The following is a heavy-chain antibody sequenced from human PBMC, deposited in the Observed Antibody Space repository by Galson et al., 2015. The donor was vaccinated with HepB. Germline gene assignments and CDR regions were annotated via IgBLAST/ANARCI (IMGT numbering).Heavy chain of an antibody. J-gene: IGHJ4*02. Sequence: SLRLSCAASGFTFSSYAMHWVRQAPGKGLEWVAVISYDGSNKYYADSVKGRFTISRDNSKNTLYLQMNSLRAEDTAVYYCARGWFGDQGFDYWGQRTLVTVSS. CDR1: GFTFSSYA. V-gene: IGHV3-30-3*01. CDR2: ISYDGSNK. D-gene: IGHD3-10*01. CDR3: ARGWFGDQGFDY.